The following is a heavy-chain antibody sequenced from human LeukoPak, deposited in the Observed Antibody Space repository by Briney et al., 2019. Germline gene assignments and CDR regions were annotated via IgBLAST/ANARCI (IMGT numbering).Heavy chain of an antibody. V-gene: IGHV4-59*01. CDR3: ARVGSGSYDY. Sequence: SETLSLTCTVSGGSISSYHWSWIRQPPGKGLEWIGYIYYSGSINYNPSLKSRVTISVDTSKNQFSLRLRSMTAADTAVYYCARVGSGSYDYWGQGTLVTVSS. D-gene: IGHD1-26*01. CDR2: IYYSGSI. CDR1: GGSISSYH. J-gene: IGHJ4*02.